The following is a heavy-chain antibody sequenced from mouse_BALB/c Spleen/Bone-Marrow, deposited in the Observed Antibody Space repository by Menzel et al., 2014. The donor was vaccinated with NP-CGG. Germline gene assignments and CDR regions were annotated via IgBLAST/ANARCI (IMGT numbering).Heavy chain of an antibody. CDR1: GYSITSGYY. CDR2: ISYDGSN. J-gene: IGHJ4*01. V-gene: IGHV3-6*02. CDR3: ARETYYYAMDY. Sequence: EVHLVESGPGLVKPSQSLSLTCSVTGYSITSGYYWNWIRQFPGNKLEWMGYISYDGSNNYNPSLKNRISITRDTSKNQFLLKLNSVTTEDTATYYCARETYYYAMDYWGQGTSVTVSS.